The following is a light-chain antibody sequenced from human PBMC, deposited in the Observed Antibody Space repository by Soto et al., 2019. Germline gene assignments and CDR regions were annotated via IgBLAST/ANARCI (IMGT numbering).Light chain of an antibody. CDR3: QQLNSYPRT. CDR2: AAS. CDR1: QGISSY. Sequence: IQLTQSPPSLSASVGDRVTITCRASQGISSYLAWYQQKPGKAPNLLIYAASTLQSGVPPRFSGSGSGTDFTITISSLQPEDFATYYCQQLNSYPRTFXPGTKVDIK. J-gene: IGKJ3*01. V-gene: IGKV1-9*01.